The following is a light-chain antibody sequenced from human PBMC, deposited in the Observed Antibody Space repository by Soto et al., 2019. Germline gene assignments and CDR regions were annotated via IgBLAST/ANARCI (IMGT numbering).Light chain of an antibody. J-gene: IGLJ2*01. Sequence: ALTQPASVSGSPGQSITISCTGTSSDVGGYNYVSWYQQHPGKAPKLMIYNVSNRPSGVSNRFSGSKSGNTASLTISGLQAEDEGHYYCSSFTSTNTVLFGGGTKLTVL. V-gene: IGLV2-14*01. CDR1: SSDVGGYNY. CDR3: SSFTSTNTVL. CDR2: NVS.